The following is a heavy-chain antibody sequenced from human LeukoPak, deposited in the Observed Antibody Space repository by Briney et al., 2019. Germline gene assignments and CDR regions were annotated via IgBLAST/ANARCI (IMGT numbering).Heavy chain of an antibody. CDR1: GYTFTGYY. CDR3: ARRAVAGTSYYYYYGMDV. V-gene: IGHV1-2*04. Sequence: ASVKVSCKASGYTFTGYYMHWVRQAPGQGLEWTGWINPNSGGTNYAQKFQGWVTMTRDTSISTAYMELSRLRSDDTAVYYCARRAVAGTSYYYYYGMDVWGQGTTVTVSS. J-gene: IGHJ6*02. D-gene: IGHD6-19*01. CDR2: INPNSGGT.